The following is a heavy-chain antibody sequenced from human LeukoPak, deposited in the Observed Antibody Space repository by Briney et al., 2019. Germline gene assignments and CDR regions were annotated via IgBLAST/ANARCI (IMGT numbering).Heavy chain of an antibody. Sequence: SETLSLTCTVSGGSISSGSYYWSWIRQPAGKGLEWIGRIYTSGSTNYNPSLKSRVTISVDTSKNQFSLKLSSVTAADTAVYYCARMDYYGSSGVFDYWGQGTLVTVSS. J-gene: IGHJ4*02. CDR1: GGSISSGSYY. CDR3: ARMDYYGSSGVFDY. D-gene: IGHD3-22*01. V-gene: IGHV4-61*02. CDR2: IYTSGST.